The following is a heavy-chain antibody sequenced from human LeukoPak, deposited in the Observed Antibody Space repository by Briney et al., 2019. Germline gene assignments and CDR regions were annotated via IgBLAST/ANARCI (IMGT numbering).Heavy chain of an antibody. Sequence: SETLSLTCNVSGGSISRSSYYWGWIQQPPGKALEWIGSIYYSGTTYYNPSLKSRVTISVDTSKNQFSLKLTSVTAADTAVYYCARHWYGGAFDVWGQGSMVTVSS. V-gene: IGHV4-39*01. J-gene: IGHJ3*01. CDR2: IYYSGTT. CDR1: GGSISRSSYY. D-gene: IGHD1-14*01. CDR3: ARHWYGGAFDV.